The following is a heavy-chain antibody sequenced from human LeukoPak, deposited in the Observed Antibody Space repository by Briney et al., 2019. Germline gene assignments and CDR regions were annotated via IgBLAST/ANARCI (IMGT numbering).Heavy chain of an antibody. J-gene: IGHJ4*02. Sequence: SETLSLTCTVSGGSISSYYWSWIRQPAGKGLEWIGRIYTSGSTNYNPSLKSRVTMSVDTSKNQFSLKLSSVTAADTAVYYCARHVDASGNYPPVDYWGAGTPVTVSS. CDR2: IYTSGST. CDR1: GGSISSYY. D-gene: IGHD3-10*01. V-gene: IGHV4-4*07. CDR3: ARHVDASGNYPPVDY.